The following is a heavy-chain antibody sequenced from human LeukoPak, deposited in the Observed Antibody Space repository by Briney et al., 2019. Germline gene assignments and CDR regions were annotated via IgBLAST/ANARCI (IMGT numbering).Heavy chain of an antibody. CDR1: GGSISGYH. D-gene: IGHD6-13*01. CDR3: ARALSRSSSWEFDP. Sequence: PSETLSLTCTVSGGSISGYHWSWIRQPAGKGLELIGRIYTSEFTNYNPSLKSRVIMSVDTSKNQFSLKLNSVTAADTVVYYCARALSRSSSWEFDPWGQGILVTVSS. CDR2: IYTSEFT. J-gene: IGHJ5*02. V-gene: IGHV4-4*07.